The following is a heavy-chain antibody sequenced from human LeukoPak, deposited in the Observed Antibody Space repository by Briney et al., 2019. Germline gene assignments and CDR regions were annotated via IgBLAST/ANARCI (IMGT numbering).Heavy chain of an antibody. D-gene: IGHD4-23*01. CDR3: ARDQTYGGNSVGWFDP. V-gene: IGHV4-61*02. CDR2: IYTSGST. CDR1: GGSISSGSYY. J-gene: IGHJ5*02. Sequence: PSQTLSLTCTVPGGSISSGSYYWSWIRQPAGKGLEWIGRIYTSGSTNYNPSLKSRVTISVDTSKNQSSLKLSSVTAADTAVYYCARDQTYGGNSVGWFDPWGQGTLVTVSS.